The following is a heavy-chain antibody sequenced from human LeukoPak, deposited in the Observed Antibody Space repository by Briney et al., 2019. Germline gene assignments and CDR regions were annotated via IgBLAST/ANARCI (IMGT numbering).Heavy chain of an antibody. CDR3: ARGIAVAGHLDY. Sequence: GGSLRLSCAASGFTFSRYAMSWVRQAPGKGLEWVSTISDSGHSTYYADSVKGRFTISRDNFKNTLSLQMSSLRAEDTAVYYCARGIAVAGHLDYWGQGTLVTVSS. D-gene: IGHD6-19*01. CDR2: ISDSGHST. J-gene: IGHJ4*02. V-gene: IGHV3-23*01. CDR1: GFTFSRYA.